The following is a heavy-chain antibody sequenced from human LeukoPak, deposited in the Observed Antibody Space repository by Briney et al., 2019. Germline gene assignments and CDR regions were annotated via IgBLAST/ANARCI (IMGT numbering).Heavy chain of an antibody. Sequence: ASVKVSCKASGYTFTSYDINWVRQATGQGLEWMGWMNPNSGNTGYAQKFQGRVIMTRNTSISTAYMELSSLGSEDTAVYYCARMPGVAAPLDDYWGQGTLVTVSS. J-gene: IGHJ4*02. D-gene: IGHD2-15*01. V-gene: IGHV1-8*01. CDR3: ARMPGVAAPLDDY. CDR2: MNPNSGNT. CDR1: GYTFTSYD.